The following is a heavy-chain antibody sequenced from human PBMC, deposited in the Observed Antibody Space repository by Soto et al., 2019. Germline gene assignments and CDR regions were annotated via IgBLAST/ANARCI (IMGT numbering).Heavy chain of an antibody. CDR1: GYTFTSYG. CDR2: ISAYNGNT. CDR3: AREGFRRQLWPTWGGGWFDP. V-gene: IGHV1-18*04. J-gene: IGHJ5*02. Sequence: QVQLVQSGAEVKKPGASVKVSCKASGYTFTSYGISWVRQAPGQGLEWMGWISAYNGNTNYAQKLQGRVTMTTDTATSTAYRELRSLRADDTAVYYCAREGFRRQLWPTWGGGWFDPWGQGTLVTVSS. D-gene: IGHD5-18*01.